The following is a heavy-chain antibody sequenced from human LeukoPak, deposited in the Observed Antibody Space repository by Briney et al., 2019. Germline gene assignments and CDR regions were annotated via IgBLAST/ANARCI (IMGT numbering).Heavy chain of an antibody. J-gene: IGHJ4*02. V-gene: IGHV1-46*01. CDR2: INPSGGST. D-gene: IGHD3-3*01. Sequence: ASVKVSCKASGYTISDYFMHWVRQAPGQGLEWMGIINPSGGSTSYAQKFQGRVTMTRDTSTSTVYMELSSLRSEDTAVYYCARGSSIFGVVENWGQGTLVTVSS. CDR3: ARGSSIFGVVEN. CDR1: GYTISDYF.